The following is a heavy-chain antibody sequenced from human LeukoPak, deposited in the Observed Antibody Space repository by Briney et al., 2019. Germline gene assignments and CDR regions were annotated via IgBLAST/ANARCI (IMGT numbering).Heavy chain of an antibody. CDR2: ISTSSSYI. CDR3: ARQQWLDGAYYFDY. V-gene: IGHV3-21*01. D-gene: IGHD6-19*01. Sequence: GGSLRLSCAASGFTFSGSTMIWVRQAPGKGLEWVSFISTSSSYIYYADSVRGRFTISRDNAKNSLYLQVNSLRAEDTAVYYCARQQWLDGAYYFDYWGQGTLVTVSS. CDR1: GFTFSGST. J-gene: IGHJ4*02.